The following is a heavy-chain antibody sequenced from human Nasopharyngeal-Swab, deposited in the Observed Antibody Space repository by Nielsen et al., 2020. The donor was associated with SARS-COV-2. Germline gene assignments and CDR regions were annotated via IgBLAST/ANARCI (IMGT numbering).Heavy chain of an antibody. Sequence: ASVKVSCKGSGYTFHSFDVTWVRQAPGQGLEWTGWISTQTGYTNYAQRFQGRVTMTTDTFTTTAYMELRSLRFDDAAVYYCARGRGPTDYWGQGTLVTVSS. J-gene: IGHJ4*02. D-gene: IGHD3-10*01. CDR3: ARGRGPTDY. CDR2: ISTQTGYT. CDR1: GYTFHSFD. V-gene: IGHV1-18*01.